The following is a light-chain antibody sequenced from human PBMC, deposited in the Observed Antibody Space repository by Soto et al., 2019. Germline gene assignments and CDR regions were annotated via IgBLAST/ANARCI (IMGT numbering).Light chain of an antibody. CDR3: AAWDDSLSGRDVV. CDR2: RNN. CDR1: SSNIGSNY. Sequence: QSVLTQPPSASGTPGQRVTISCSGSSSNIGSNYVYWYQQLPGTAPKLLIYRNNQRPSGVPDRFSGSKSGTSASLAISGLRSEDEADCYCAAWDDSLSGRDVVFGGGTKVTV. J-gene: IGLJ2*01. V-gene: IGLV1-47*01.